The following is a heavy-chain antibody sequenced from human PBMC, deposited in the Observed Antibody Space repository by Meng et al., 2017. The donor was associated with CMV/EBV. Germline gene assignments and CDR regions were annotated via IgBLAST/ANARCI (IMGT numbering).Heavy chain of an antibody. CDR1: GDTFTDYT. Sequence: GRLGEPGADPSKPGASVKVSCKASGDTFTDYTMHWVRQAPGQGLEWMGCIKPNSGDTNYAQKFQGRVTMARDTSISTAYMELSRLRSDDTAVYYCTRDAHLTTVTPNWFDPWGQGTLVTVSS. J-gene: IGHJ5*02. CDR2: IKPNSGDT. V-gene: IGHV1-2*02. D-gene: IGHD4-17*01. CDR3: TRDAHLTTVTPNWFDP.